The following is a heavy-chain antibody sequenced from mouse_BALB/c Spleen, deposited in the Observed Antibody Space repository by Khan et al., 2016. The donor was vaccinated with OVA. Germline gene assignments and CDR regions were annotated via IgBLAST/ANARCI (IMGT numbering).Heavy chain of an antibody. CDR1: GFSLTSYG. CDR2: IWGDGSP. J-gene: IGHJ4*01. V-gene: IGHV2-3*01. Sequence: QVQLKESGPGLVAPSQSLSITCTVPGFSLTSYGVNWTRQPPVKGLEWLGIIWGDGSPNYHSALISRLSITKDTSKSQVFLTLNSLPTDDTATYYGAKFIYYGYDREAMEDWGQGTSVTVSS. CDR3: AKFIYYGYDREAMED. D-gene: IGHD2-2*01.